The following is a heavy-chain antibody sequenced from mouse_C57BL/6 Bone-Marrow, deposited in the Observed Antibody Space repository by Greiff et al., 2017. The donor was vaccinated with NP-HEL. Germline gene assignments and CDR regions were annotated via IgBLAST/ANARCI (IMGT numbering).Heavy chain of an antibody. D-gene: IGHD3-2*02. CDR1: GYTFTNYW. J-gene: IGHJ3*01. CDR2: IYPGGGYT. V-gene: IGHV1-63*01. CDR3: AREGDSSGYPAWFAY. Sequence: VQLQQSGAELVRPGTSVKMSCKASGYTFTNYWIGWAKQRPGHGLEWIGDIYPGGGYTNYNEKFKGKATLTADKSSSTAYMQFSSLTSEDSAIYYCAREGDSSGYPAWFAYWGQGTLVTVSA.